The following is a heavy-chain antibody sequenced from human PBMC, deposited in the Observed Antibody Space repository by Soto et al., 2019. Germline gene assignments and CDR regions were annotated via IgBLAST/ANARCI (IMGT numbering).Heavy chain of an antibody. CDR1: GGSFSGYY. Sequence: SETLSLTCAVYGGSFSGYYWSWIRQPPGKGLEWIGEINHSGSTNYNPSLKSRVTISVDTSKNQFSLKLSSVTAADTAVYYCAREDIVVVPLARGWENWFDPWGQGTLVTVSS. CDR3: AREDIVVVPLARGWENWFDP. CDR2: INHSGST. V-gene: IGHV4-34*01. J-gene: IGHJ5*02. D-gene: IGHD2-2*01.